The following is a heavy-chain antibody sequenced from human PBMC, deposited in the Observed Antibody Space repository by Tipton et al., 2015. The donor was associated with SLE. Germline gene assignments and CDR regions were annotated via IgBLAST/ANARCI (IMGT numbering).Heavy chain of an antibody. CDR1: GGSFSGYY. D-gene: IGHD6-25*01. CDR2: INHSGST. CDR3: ATSGSSGEYFQH. V-gene: IGHV4-34*01. J-gene: IGHJ1*01. Sequence: LRLSCAVYGGSFSGYYWSWIRQPPGKGLEWIGEINHSGSTNYNPSLKSRVTISVDTSKNQFSLKLSSVTAADTAVYYCATSGSSGEYFQHWGQGTLVTVSS.